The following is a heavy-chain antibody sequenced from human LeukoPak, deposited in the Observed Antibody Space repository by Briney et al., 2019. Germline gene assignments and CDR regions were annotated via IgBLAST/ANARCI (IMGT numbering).Heavy chain of an antibody. CDR2: IIPILGIA. J-gene: IGHJ5*02. Sequence: SVKVSCKASGGTFSSYTISWVRQAPGQGLEWMGRIIPILGIANYAQKFQGKVTITADKSTSTAYMELSSLRSEDTAVYYCARDVSCSGGSCQTDWFDPWGQGTLVTVSS. V-gene: IGHV1-69*04. D-gene: IGHD2-15*01. CDR3: ARDVSCSGGSCQTDWFDP. CDR1: GGTFSSYT.